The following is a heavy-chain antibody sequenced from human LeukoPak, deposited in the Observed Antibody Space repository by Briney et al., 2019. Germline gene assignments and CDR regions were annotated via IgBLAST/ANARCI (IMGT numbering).Heavy chain of an antibody. J-gene: IGHJ5*02. CDR1: GFTFRTFS. Sequence: GGSLRLSCAASGFTFRTFSMNWVRQAPGKGLEWLSYISSGGTPIYYADSVKGRFTISRDDPQNLVYLQMNSLRAEDTAVYYCTYLRTPYYNDKWLDPWGQGALVTVSS. V-gene: IGHV3-48*04. CDR3: TYLRTPYYNDKWLDP. D-gene: IGHD3/OR15-3a*01. CDR2: ISSGGTPI.